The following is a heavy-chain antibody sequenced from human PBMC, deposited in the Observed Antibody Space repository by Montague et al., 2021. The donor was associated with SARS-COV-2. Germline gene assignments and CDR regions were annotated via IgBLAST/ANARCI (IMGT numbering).Heavy chain of an antibody. CDR2: TYYRSKWYN. D-gene: IGHD2-2*01. CDR1: GDSVASNIAT. J-gene: IGHJ4*02. V-gene: IGHV6-1*01. Sequence: CAISGDSVASNIATWNWNRQSPAIGLEWLGRTYYRSKWYNDYAESVKSRITIDPDTSKHQFSLHLNSVAPEDTAVYYCARIPVGSKYYFDFWGQGTLVTASS. CDR3: ARIPVGSKYYFDF.